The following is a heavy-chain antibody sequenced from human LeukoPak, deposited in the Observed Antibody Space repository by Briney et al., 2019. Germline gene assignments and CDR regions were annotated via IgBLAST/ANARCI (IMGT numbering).Heavy chain of an antibody. V-gene: IGHV4-39*01. CDR3: ARQPLYSSGPNDAFDT. D-gene: IGHD6-19*01. CDR1: GGSISSSSYY. Sequence: SETLSLTCTVSGGSISSSSYYWGWIRQPPGKGLEWIGSIYYSGSTYYNPSLKSRVTISVDTSKNQFSLKLSSVTAADTAVYYCARQPLYSSGPNDAFDTWGQGTMVTVSS. CDR2: IYYSGST. J-gene: IGHJ3*02.